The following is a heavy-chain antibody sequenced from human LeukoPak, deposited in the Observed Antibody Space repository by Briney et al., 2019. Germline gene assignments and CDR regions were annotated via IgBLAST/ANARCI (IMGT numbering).Heavy chain of an antibody. Sequence: PSETLSLTCTVSGGSIRTYYWGWIRQPPGKGLEWIGSIYYSGSTYYNPSLKSRVTISVDTSKNQFSLKLSSVTAADTAVYYCARPSYYYGSGSYYYYYYMDVWGKGTTVTVSS. J-gene: IGHJ6*03. V-gene: IGHV4-39*01. D-gene: IGHD3-10*01. CDR2: IYYSGST. CDR3: ARPSYYYGSGSYYYYYYMDV. CDR1: GGSIRTYY.